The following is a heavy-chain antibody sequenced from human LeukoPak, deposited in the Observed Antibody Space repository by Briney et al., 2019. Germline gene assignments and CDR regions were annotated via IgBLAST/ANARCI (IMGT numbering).Heavy chain of an antibody. V-gene: IGHV3-11*06. CDR3: ASGGPVTTYDFDY. CDR2: ISSSGSNT. Sequence: SGGSLILSCAASGFTFSDYYMSWIRQAPGKGLEWVSYISSSGSNTNYLDSVKGRFTISRDNAKNSLSLQMNSLRAEDTAVYYCASGGPVTTYDFDYWGQGTLVTVSS. J-gene: IGHJ4*02. CDR1: GFTFSDYY. D-gene: IGHD4-17*01.